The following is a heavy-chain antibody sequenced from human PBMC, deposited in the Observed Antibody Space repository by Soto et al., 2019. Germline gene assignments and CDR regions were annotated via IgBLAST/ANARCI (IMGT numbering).Heavy chain of an antibody. V-gene: IGHV4-34*01. CDR2: INHSGST. D-gene: IGHD2-2*01. Sequence: SETLSLTCAVYGGSFSGYYWSWIRQPPGKGLEWIGEINHSGSTNYNPSLKSRVTISVDTSKNQFSLKLSSVTAADTAVYYCARGQVDGYFDYWGQGTLVTVSS. CDR1: GGSFSGYY. CDR3: ARGQVDGYFDY. J-gene: IGHJ4*02.